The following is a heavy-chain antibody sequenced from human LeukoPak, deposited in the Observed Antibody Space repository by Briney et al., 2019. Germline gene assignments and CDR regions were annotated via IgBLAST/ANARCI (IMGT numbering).Heavy chain of an antibody. Sequence: SETLSLTFTVSGGSLNNSSYYWGWVRQPPGKGLEWIGSIFYSGSTYYNPTLKSRVTISVDTSKNQFSLKLSSVTAADTAVYYCARAITYSSSWTQPYYYYYMDVWGKGTTVTVSS. CDR3: ARAITYSSSWTQPYYYYYMDV. CDR1: GGSLNNSSYY. CDR2: IFYSGST. D-gene: IGHD6-13*01. V-gene: IGHV4-39*07. J-gene: IGHJ6*03.